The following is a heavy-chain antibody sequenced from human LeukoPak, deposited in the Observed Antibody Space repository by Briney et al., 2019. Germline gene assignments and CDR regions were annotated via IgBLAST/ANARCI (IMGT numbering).Heavy chain of an antibody. CDR2: IYYSGST. Sequence: SETLSLTCTVSGGSISSSSYYWGWIRQPPGKGLEWIGSIYYSGSTYYNPSLKSRVTISVDTSKNQFSLKLSSVTAADTAVYYCASTDLYYYDSSGYPNYWGQGTLVTVSS. CDR1: GGSISSSSYY. J-gene: IGHJ4*02. CDR3: ASTDLYYYDSSGYPNY. D-gene: IGHD3-22*01. V-gene: IGHV4-39*01.